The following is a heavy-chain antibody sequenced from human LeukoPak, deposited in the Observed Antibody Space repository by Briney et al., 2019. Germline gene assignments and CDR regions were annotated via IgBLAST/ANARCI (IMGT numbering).Heavy chain of an antibody. CDR3: ARAPIDSNSWYQAFDI. CDR2: IQQDGRGK. CDR1: GFTFSSYW. Sequence: GGSLRLSCAASGFTFSSYWMIWVRQAPGKGLEWVANIQQDGRGKYYVDSVKGRFTISRDNARNSLYLQMNSLRAEDTAVYYCARAPIDSNSWYQAFDIWGQGTMVTVSS. D-gene: IGHD6-13*01. J-gene: IGHJ3*02. V-gene: IGHV3-7*01.